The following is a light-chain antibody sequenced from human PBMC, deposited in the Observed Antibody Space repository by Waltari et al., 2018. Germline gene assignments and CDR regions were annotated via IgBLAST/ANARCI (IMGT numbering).Light chain of an antibody. J-gene: IGLJ2*01. V-gene: IGLV1-40*01. CDR2: NNI. CDR3: QSYDNALSALI. CDR1: SSNIGAGHD. Sequence: QSVLTQPPSVSGAPGQRVTISCAGSSSNIGAGHDVHWYQKVPGTAPKLLFYNNINRPSGVPDRCSGSKSGSSAYLAITGLQAEDEADYYCQSYDNALSALIFGGGTQLTVL.